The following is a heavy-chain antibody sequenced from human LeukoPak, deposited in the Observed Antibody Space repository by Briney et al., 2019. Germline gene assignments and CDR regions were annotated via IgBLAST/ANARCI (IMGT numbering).Heavy chain of an antibody. J-gene: IGHJ4*02. Sequence: GGSLRLSCATSGFTFNNYNMNWVRQAPGKGLEWVSSISSSSSYIYYADSVKGRFTISRDNAKNSLSLQMNSLRADDTAVYYCARGQIYYDGSGFDYWGQGTLVTVSS. CDR2: ISSSSSYI. CDR3: ARGQIYYDGSGFDY. V-gene: IGHV3-21*01. CDR1: GFTFNNYN. D-gene: IGHD3-22*01.